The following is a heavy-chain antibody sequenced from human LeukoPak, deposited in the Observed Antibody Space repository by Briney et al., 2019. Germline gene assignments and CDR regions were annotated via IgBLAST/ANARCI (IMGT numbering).Heavy chain of an antibody. V-gene: IGHV4-59*01. CDR1: GGSISSYY. CDR2: IYYSGST. J-gene: IGHJ3*02. Sequence: SETLSLTCTVSGGSISSYYWSWIRQPPGKGLEWIGYIYYSGSTNYNPSLKSRVTISVDTSKNQFSLKLSSVTAADTAVYYCARTPTRAFGIWGQGTMVTVSS. CDR3: ARTPTRAFGI. D-gene: IGHD5-12*01.